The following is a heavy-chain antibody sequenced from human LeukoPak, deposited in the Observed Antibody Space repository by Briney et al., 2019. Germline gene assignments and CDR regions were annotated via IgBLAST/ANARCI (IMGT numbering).Heavy chain of an antibody. CDR2: ISGSGGST. Sequence: GGSLRLSYAASGFTFSSYAMSWVRQAPGKGLEWVSAISGSGGSTYYADSVKGRFTISRDNSKNTLYLQMNSLRAEDTAVYYCAKEGGYSYGQLLDYWGQGALVTVSS. J-gene: IGHJ4*02. V-gene: IGHV3-23*01. D-gene: IGHD5-18*01. CDR1: GFTFSSYA. CDR3: AKEGGYSYGQLLDY.